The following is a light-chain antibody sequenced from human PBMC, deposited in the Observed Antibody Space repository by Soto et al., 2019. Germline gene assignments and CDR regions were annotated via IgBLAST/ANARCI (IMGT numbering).Light chain of an antibody. J-gene: IGLJ1*01. CDR2: DVS. CDR3: CAYAGAFPYV. Sequence: QSVLTQPRSVSGSPGHSVTISCTGTSSDVGGYSYVSWYQQHPGKAPKLMIYDVSKRPSGVPDRFSGSKFGNTASLTISGLQAEDEADYYCCAYAGAFPYVFGSGTKLTVL. CDR1: SSDVGGYSY. V-gene: IGLV2-11*01.